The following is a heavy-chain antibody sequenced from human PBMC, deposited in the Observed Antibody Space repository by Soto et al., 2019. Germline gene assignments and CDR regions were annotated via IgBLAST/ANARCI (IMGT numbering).Heavy chain of an antibody. CDR2: IYYNGNT. Sequence: SETLSLTCTVSGGSISSGGYYWSWIRQPPGKGLEWIGSIYYNGNTYYNPSLKSRLTISVDTSKNQFSLKVRSVTAADTAVYYCARHIDYWGQGTLVTVSS. CDR3: ARHIDY. V-gene: IGHV4-39*01. J-gene: IGHJ4*02. CDR1: GGSISSGGYY.